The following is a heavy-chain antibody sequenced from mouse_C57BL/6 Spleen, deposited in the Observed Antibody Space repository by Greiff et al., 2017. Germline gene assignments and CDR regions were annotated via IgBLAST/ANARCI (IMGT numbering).Heavy chain of an antibody. J-gene: IGHJ3*01. CDR2: IDPSDSET. D-gene: IGHD2-1*01. V-gene: IGHV1-52*01. CDR1: GYTFTSYW. Sequence: QVHVKQSGAELVRPGSSVKLSCKASGYTFTSYWMHWVKQRPIQGLEWIGNIDPSDSETHYNQKFKDKATLTVDKSSSTAYMQLSSLTSEDSAVYYCAIYGNYESFAYWGQGTLVTVSA. CDR3: AIYGNYESFAY.